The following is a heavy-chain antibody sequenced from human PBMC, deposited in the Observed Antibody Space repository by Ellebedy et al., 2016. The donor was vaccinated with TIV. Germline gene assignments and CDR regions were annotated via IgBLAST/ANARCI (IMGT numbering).Heavy chain of an antibody. J-gene: IGHJ4*02. D-gene: IGHD3-22*01. CDR1: GFTFTAYA. Sequence: GESLKISCEASGFTFTAYAIHWVRQAPGKGLEWVAVVSYDGGDKRFADSVKGRFTISRDNSKNTVSLQLDSLRVEDTAVYYCVRDHNDDRRDYYIDFDYWGQGTLVTVSS. CDR2: VSYDGGDK. V-gene: IGHV3-30*07. CDR3: VRDHNDDRRDYYIDFDY.